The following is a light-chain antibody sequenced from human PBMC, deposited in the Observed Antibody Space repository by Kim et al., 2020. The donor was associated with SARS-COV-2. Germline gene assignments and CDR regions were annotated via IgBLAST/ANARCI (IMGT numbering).Light chain of an antibody. Sequence: GQGVTISCSGSDSNIGSNTVSWFQHVPGKAPKLIIHTNTQRPSGVPDRFSASKSGTSASLAISGLQSEDEAEYYCSARDDTLNGWVFGGGTKVTVL. CDR1: DSNIGSNT. CDR3: SARDDTLNGWV. CDR2: TNT. V-gene: IGLV1-44*01. J-gene: IGLJ3*02.